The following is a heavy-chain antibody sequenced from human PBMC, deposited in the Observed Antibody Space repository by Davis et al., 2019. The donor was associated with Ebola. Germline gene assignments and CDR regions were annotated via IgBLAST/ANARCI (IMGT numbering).Heavy chain of an antibody. CDR1: GFTFSSYW. J-gene: IGHJ4*02. D-gene: IGHD6-19*01. V-gene: IGHV3-7*01. CDR3: AKCPGSSSGWCFDY. CDR2: IKEDGSEK. Sequence: GESLKISCAASGFTFSSYWMTWIRQAPGKGLEWVANIKEDGSEKYYEDSVKGRFTISRDNSKNTLYLQMNSLRAEDTAVYYCAKCPGSSSGWCFDYWGQGTLVTVSS.